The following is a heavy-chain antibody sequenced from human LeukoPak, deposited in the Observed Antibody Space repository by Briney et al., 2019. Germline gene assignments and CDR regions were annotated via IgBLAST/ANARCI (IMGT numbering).Heavy chain of an antibody. CDR3: ARGRHFDSNGYYAAFYFDS. V-gene: IGHV1-2*02. CDR2: INPNSGGT. CDR1: GYTFTGYY. D-gene: IGHD3-22*01. J-gene: IGHJ4*02. Sequence: GASVKVSCKASGYTFTGYYMHWVRQAPGQGLEWMGWINPNSGGTNYAQKFQGRVTMTRDTSISTAYMDLTSLRSDDTAVYYCARGRHFDSNGYYAAFYFDSWGQGTLVTVSS.